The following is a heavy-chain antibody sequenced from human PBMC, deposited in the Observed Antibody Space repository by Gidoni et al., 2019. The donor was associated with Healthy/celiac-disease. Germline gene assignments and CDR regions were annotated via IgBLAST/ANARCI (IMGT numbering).Heavy chain of an antibody. D-gene: IGHD2-15*01. V-gene: IGHV4-34*01. J-gene: IGHJ4*02. CDR2: INQSGST. CDR1: GGSFSGYY. CDR3: ARQVGVVVVAATRGYFDY. Sequence: QVQLQQWGAGLLKPSAPLSLTCAVHGGSFSGYYWSWIRQPPGKGLEWIGEINQSGSTNYNPSLKSRVTISVDTSKNQFSLKLSSVTAADTAVYYCARQVGVVVVAATRGYFDYWGQGTLVTVSS.